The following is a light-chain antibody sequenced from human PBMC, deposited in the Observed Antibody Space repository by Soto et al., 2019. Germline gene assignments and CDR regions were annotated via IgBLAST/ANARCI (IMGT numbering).Light chain of an antibody. CDR2: GAF. J-gene: IGKJ4*01. CDR3: QQGCNLPPT. V-gene: IGKV1-33*01. Sequence: DIQMTPSPSSLSASVGARVTITCQASPDISNHLNWYQQTSGKAPNLLIYGAFNLETGVPSRFTGSQSGTDFTFTITGLLPEDVVTALCQQGCNLPPTFGGGPRVEI. CDR1: PDISNH.